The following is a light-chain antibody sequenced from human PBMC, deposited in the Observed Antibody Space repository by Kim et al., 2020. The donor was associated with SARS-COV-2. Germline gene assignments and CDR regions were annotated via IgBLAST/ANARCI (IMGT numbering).Light chain of an antibody. V-gene: IGLV1-36*01. CDR1: STKIGNKV. Sequence: HTVEISYTRNSTKIGNKVVHWYQPRPGKAPNLLTYYVNLLPSGVSDRFSGSQSGTSASLAISGLQSEDEADYYCAAWDDSLNGVIFGGGTQLTVL. J-gene: IGLJ2*01. CDR3: AAWDDSLNGVI. CDR2: YVN.